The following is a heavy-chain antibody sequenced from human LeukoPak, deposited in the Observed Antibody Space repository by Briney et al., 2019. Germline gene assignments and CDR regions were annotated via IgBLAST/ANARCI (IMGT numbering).Heavy chain of an antibody. Sequence: GGSLRLSCAASGFTVSSNYMSWVRQAPGKGLEWVSVIYSGGSTYYADSVKGRFTISRHNSKNTLYLQMNSLRAEGTAVYYCARLVWDCSSTSCYSHWFDPWGQGTLVTVSS. CDR3: ARLVWDCSSTSCYSHWFDP. CDR2: IYSGGST. CDR1: GFTVSSNY. J-gene: IGHJ5*02. V-gene: IGHV3-53*04. D-gene: IGHD2-2*01.